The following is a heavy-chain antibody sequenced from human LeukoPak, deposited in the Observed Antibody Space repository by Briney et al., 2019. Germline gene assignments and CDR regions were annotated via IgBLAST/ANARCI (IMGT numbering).Heavy chain of an antibody. CDR2: ISSSGSTI. CDR3: ARDPARSPYYYGSGISGY. Sequence: GGSLRLSCAASGFTFSDYYMSWIRQAPGKGLEWVSYISSSGSTIYYADSVKGRFTISRDNAKNSLYLQMNSLRAEDTAVYYCARDPARSPYYYGSGISGYWGQGTLITVSS. CDR1: GFTFSDYY. J-gene: IGHJ4*02. V-gene: IGHV3-11*01. D-gene: IGHD3-10*01.